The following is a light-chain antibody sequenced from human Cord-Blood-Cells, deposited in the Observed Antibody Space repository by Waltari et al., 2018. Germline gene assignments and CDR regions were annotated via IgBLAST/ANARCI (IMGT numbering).Light chain of an antibody. CDR3: QRYNSYSPLT. CDR1: QSISSW. J-gene: IGKJ4*01. CDR2: KAS. V-gene: IGKV1-5*03. Sequence: DIQMTQSPSTLSASVGDRVTITCRASQSISSWLAWYQQKPGKAPKLLIYKASSLESGVPSRFSGSGSGTESTLTISSLQPDDFATYYCQRYNSYSPLTFGGGTKVEIK.